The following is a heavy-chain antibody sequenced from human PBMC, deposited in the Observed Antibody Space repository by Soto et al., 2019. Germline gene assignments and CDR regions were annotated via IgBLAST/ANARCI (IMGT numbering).Heavy chain of an antibody. D-gene: IGHD2-2*01. V-gene: IGHV1-18*01. Sequence: GASLKVSCKASGYTFTSYGISWVRQAPGQGLEWMGWISAYNGNTNYAQKLQGRVTMTTDTSTSTAYMELRSLRSDDTAVYYCAREGYCSSTSCYLYYYYMDVWGKGTTVTVSS. CDR2: ISAYNGNT. CDR1: GYTFTSYG. J-gene: IGHJ6*03. CDR3: AREGYCSSTSCYLYYYYMDV.